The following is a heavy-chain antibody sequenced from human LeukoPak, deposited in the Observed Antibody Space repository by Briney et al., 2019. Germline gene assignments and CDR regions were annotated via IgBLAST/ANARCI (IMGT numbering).Heavy chain of an antibody. CDR2: ISGRGGDT. Sequence: GGSLRLSCAASGFTFSNYAINWVRQAPGKGLEWVSGISGRGGDTYYADPVKGRFTISRDNSKNTLYLQMNSLRAEDTALYYCAKVRYGDYSAFDIWGQGTMVTVSS. D-gene: IGHD4-17*01. V-gene: IGHV3-23*01. CDR1: GFTFSNYA. CDR3: AKVRYGDYSAFDI. J-gene: IGHJ3*02.